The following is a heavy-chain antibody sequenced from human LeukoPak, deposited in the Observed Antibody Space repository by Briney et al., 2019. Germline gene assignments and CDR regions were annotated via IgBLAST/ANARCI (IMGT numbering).Heavy chain of an antibody. Sequence: GGSLRLSCAASGFTFSSYAMHWVRQAPGKGLEWVAVISYDGSNKYYADSVKGRFTISRDNSKNTLYLQMNSLRAEDTAVYYCARVNQGSSSLDYWGQGTLVTVSS. CDR3: ARVNQGSSSLDY. D-gene: IGHD6-6*01. J-gene: IGHJ4*02. CDR1: GFTFSSYA. CDR2: ISYDGSNK. V-gene: IGHV3-30-3*01.